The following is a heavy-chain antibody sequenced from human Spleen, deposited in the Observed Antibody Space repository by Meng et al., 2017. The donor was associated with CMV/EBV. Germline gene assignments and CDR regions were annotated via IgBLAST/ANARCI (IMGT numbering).Heavy chain of an antibody. D-gene: IGHD1-26*01. CDR1: GGTFRSYG. Sequence: SVKVSCKTSGGTFRSYGISWVRQAPGQGLEWMGGIIPGFGAANYAQKFQGRVTITTDESTSTAYMELRSLRSDDTAVYYCARAWGRYSGSYYDYWGQGTLVTVSS. CDR3: ARAWGRYSGSYYDY. J-gene: IGHJ4*02. V-gene: IGHV1-69*05. CDR2: IIPGFGAA.